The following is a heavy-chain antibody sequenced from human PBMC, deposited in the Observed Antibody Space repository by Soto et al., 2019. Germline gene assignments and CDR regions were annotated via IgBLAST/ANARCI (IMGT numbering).Heavy chain of an antibody. J-gene: IGHJ4*02. D-gene: IGHD2-21*02. CDR1: GGSFSGYF. CDR3: ARGRPAGHIVVVTAKDLDY. V-gene: IGHV4-34*01. CDR2: INHSGST. Sequence: PSETLSLTCAVYGGSFSGYFWSWIRQPPGKGLEWIGEINHSGSTNYNPSLKSRVTISADTSKNQFSLKLSSVTAADTAVYYCARGRPAGHIVVVTAKDLDYWGQGSLVTVSS.